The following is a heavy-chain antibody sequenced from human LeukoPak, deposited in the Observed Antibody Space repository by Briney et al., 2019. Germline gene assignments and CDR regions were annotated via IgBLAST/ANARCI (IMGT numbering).Heavy chain of an antibody. J-gene: IGHJ4*02. CDR1: GFTFSSYW. CDR3: AREVCIGGSCSVFDH. Sequence: PGGSLRLSCAASGFTFSSYWMHWVPQAPGKGLVWVSRINSDGSSRTYADSVKGRFTISRDNAKNTLSLQMNSLRTEDTAVYYCAREVCIGGSCSVFDHWGQGTLVTVSS. D-gene: IGHD2-15*01. CDR2: INSDGSSR. V-gene: IGHV3-74*01.